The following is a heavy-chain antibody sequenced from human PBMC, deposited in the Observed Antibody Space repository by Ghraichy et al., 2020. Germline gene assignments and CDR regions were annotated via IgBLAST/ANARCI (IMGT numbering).Heavy chain of an antibody. J-gene: IGHJ3*02. CDR3: AKEGPGGFSAFDI. CDR1: GFTFSSYG. CDR2: ISYDGSNK. V-gene: IGHV3-30*18. Sequence: GGSLRLSCAASGFTFSSYGMHWVRQAPGKGLEWVAVISYDGSNKYYADSVKGRFTISRDNSKNTLYLQMNSLRAEDTAVYYCAKEGPGGFSAFDIWGQGTMVTVSS.